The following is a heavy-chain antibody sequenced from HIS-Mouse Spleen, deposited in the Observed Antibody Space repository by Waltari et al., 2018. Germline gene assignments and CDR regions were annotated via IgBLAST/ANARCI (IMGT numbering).Heavy chain of an antibody. V-gene: IGHV4-39*07. CDR1: GGSISSSSYY. CDR2: IYYMGST. D-gene: IGHD6-13*01. CDR3: AREIPYSSSWYDWYFDL. J-gene: IGHJ2*01. Sequence: QLQLQESGPGLVKPSETLSLTCTVSGGSISSSSYYWCWIRQPPGKGLEGIGSIYYMGSTYSNPALKSRVTRSVDTSKNQFSLKLSSVTAADTAVYYCAREIPYSSSWYDWYFDLWGRGTLVTVSS.